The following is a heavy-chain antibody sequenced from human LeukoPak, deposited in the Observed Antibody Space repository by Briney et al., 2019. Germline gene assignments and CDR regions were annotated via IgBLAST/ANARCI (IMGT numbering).Heavy chain of an antibody. Sequence: GASVKVSCKASGYTFTGYYMHWVRQAPGQGLEWMGIINPSGGSTSYAQKFQGRVTMTRDTSTSTVYMELSSLRSEDTAVYYCARDRARGDYYDSSGYFGPDYWGQGTLVTVSS. J-gene: IGHJ4*02. CDR1: GYTFTGYY. CDR2: INPSGGST. V-gene: IGHV1-46*01. CDR3: ARDRARGDYYDSSGYFGPDY. D-gene: IGHD3-22*01.